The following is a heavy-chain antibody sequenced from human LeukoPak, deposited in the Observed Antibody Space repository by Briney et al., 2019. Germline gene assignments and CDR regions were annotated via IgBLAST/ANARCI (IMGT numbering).Heavy chain of an antibody. CDR1: GFTFSSYS. V-gene: IGHV3-21*01. J-gene: IGHJ4*02. CDR2: IGSSSSYI. D-gene: IGHD4-11*01. CDR3: ARDHDYSNYVFDY. Sequence: PGGSLRLSCAASGFTFSSYSMNWVRQAPGKGLEWVSSIGSSSSYIYYADSVKGRFTISRDNAKNSLYLQMNSLRAEDTAVYYCARDHDYSNYVFDYWGQGTLVTVSS.